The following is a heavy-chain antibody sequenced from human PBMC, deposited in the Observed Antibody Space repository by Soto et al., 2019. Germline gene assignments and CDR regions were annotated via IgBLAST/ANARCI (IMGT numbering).Heavy chain of an antibody. CDR2: ISAQNGNT. J-gene: IGHJ4*02. V-gene: IGHV1-18*01. D-gene: IGHD1-1*01. CDR3: ARGRYGDY. CDR1: GYAFTTYG. Sequence: QVHLVQSGAEVKKPGASVKVSCKGSGYAFTTYGITWVRQAPGQGLEWMGWISAQNGNTNYAQKPQGRVTVTRDTSTSTAYMELRSLRSDDTAVYYGARGRYGDYWGQGALVTVSS.